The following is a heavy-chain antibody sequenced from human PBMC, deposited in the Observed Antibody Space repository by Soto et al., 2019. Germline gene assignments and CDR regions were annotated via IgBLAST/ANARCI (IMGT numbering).Heavy chain of an antibody. V-gene: IGHV1-3*01. CDR3: ARAVAVPADFDY. CDR2: INAGNGNT. J-gene: IGHJ4*02. Sequence: ASVKVYCKASGYTFTAYAMHWVRQAPGQRLEWMGWINAGNGNTKYSQKFQGRVTITRDTSASTAYMELSSLRSGDTAVYYCARAVAVPADFDYRGQGTLVTVSS. CDR1: GYTFTAYA. D-gene: IGHD6-19*01.